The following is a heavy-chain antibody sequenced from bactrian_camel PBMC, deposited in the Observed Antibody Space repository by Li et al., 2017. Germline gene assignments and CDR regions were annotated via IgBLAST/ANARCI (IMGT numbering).Heavy chain of an antibody. J-gene: IGHJ4*01. V-gene: IGHV3S7*01. CDR3: GTNKYCRGTACCNSDFSH. Sequence: VQLVESGGGLVQPGGSLRLSCVASGFIFSTYAMSWVRQAPVKGLEWVSSVNSDGSVTDYADSVKGRFTISRDNAKNTLYLQMNNLKPEDTAMYYCGTNKYCRGTACCNSDFSHWGQGTQVTVS. D-gene: IGHD2*01. CDR1: GFIFSTYA. CDR2: VNSDGSVT.